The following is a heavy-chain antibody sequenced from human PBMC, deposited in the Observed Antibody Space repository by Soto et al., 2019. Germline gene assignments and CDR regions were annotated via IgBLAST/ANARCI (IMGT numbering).Heavy chain of an antibody. Sequence: QVQLVQSGAEVKKPGSSVKVSCKASGGTFSSYAISWVRQAPGQGLEWMGGIIPIFGTANYAQKFQGRVTLTGDESTSTAYNVRSSLRAEDTAVYYCARREGSGSPYSASWSYYVDYYYGMDVWGQGTTVTVSS. CDR2: IIPIFGTA. CDR3: ARREGSGSPYSASWSYYVDYYYGMDV. V-gene: IGHV1-69*01. D-gene: IGHD1-26*01. J-gene: IGHJ6*02. CDR1: GGTFSSYA.